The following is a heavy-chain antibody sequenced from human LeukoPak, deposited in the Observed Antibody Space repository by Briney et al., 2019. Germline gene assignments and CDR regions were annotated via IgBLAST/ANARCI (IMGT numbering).Heavy chain of an antibody. CDR3: AGGFDSSKMAY. CDR1: GGSISSGGHY. V-gene: IGHV4-31*03. D-gene: IGHD6-13*01. Sequence: SETLSLTCTVSGGSISSGGHYWAWVRQHPGKGLEWIGCIYDSRFTYYNPSVESRVSISVASSENQLSLQLNSLTAADTAVYYCAGGFDSSKMAYWGQGTLVTVSS. CDR2: IYDSRFT. J-gene: IGHJ4*02.